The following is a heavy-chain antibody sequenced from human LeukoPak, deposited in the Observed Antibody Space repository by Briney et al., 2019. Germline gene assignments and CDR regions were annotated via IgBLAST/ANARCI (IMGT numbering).Heavy chain of an antibody. J-gene: IGHJ4*02. CDR2: ISSSSSYI. CDR1: GFSFSSCG. V-gene: IGHV3-21*01. D-gene: IGHD2-21*01. Sequence: PGRSLRLSCAASGFSFSSCGMHWVRQAPGKGLEWVSFISSSSSYIYYSDSVKGRFTISRDNAMNSLYLQMNSLRAEDTAVYYCAREIPVTPVCFDYWGQGTLVTVSS. CDR3: AREIPVTPVCFDY.